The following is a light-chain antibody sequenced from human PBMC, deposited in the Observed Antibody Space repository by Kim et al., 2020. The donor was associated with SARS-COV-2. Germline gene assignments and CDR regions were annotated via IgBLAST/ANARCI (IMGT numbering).Light chain of an antibody. CDR1: KLGDKY. V-gene: IGLV3-1*01. J-gene: IGLJ2*01. CDR2: QDS. CDR3: QAWDSSTGVV. Sequence: SYELTQPPSVSVSPGQTASITCSGDKLGDKYACWYQQKPGQSPVLVIYQDSKRPSGIPERFSGPNSGNTATLTISGTQAMDEADYYCQAWDSSTGVVFGGGAQVAV.